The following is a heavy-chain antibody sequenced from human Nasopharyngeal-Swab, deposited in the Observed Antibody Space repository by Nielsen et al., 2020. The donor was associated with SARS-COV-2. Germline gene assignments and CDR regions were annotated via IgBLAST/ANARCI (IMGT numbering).Heavy chain of an antibody. Sequence: WIRQPPGKGLEWIGEIYHSGSTNYNPSLKSRVTISVDKSKNQFSLKLSSVTVADTAVYYCARAGTTSPETPFDYWGQGTLVTVSS. CDR2: IYHSGST. D-gene: IGHD1-1*01. V-gene: IGHV4-4*02. J-gene: IGHJ4*02. CDR3: ARAGTTSPETPFDY.